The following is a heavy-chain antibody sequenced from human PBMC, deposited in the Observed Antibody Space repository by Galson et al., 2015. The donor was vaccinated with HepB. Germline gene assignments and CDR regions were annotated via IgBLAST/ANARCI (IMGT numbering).Heavy chain of an antibody. Sequence: SLRLSCAASGFTFSNYGMHWVRQAPGKGLEWVSAISGSGGSTYYADSVKGRFTISRDNSKNTLYLQMNSLRAEDTAVYYCAKEWERGVFDYWGQGTLVTVSS. D-gene: IGHD1-1*01. CDR1: GFTFSNYG. CDR2: ISGSGGST. V-gene: IGHV3-23*01. J-gene: IGHJ4*02. CDR3: AKEWERGVFDY.